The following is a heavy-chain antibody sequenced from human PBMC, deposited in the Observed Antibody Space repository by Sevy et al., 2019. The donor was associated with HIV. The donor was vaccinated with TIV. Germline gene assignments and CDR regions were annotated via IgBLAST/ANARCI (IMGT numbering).Heavy chain of an antibody. CDR2: IIPIFGTA. V-gene: IGHV1-69*06. CDR1: GGTFSSYA. J-gene: IGHJ6*03. D-gene: IGHD5-12*01. Sequence: ASVKVSCKASGGTFSSYAISWVRQAPGQGLEWMGGIIPIFGTANYAQKFQGRVTITADKSTSTAYMELSSLRSEDTAVYYCARGGYPDGYYYYYMDVWGKWTTVTVSS. CDR3: ARGGYPDGYYYYYMDV.